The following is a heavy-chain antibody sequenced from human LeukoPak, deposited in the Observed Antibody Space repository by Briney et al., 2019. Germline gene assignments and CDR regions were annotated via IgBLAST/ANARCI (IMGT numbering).Heavy chain of an antibody. V-gene: IGHV3-7*01. Sequence: GGSLRLSCAASGFTFNKFWMSWVRQAPGEGLEWVANIKQDGSEKNYVDSVKGRFTISRDNAENSVSLQMNSLRAEDTAVYYCARDSVTRGFDYWGQGTLVTVSS. CDR2: IKQDGSEK. D-gene: IGHD4-17*01. CDR3: ARDSVTRGFDY. CDR1: GFTFNKFW. J-gene: IGHJ4*02.